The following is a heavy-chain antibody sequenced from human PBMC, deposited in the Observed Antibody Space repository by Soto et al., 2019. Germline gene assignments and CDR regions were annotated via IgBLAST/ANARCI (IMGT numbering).Heavy chain of an antibody. CDR1: GFTFSSYG. CDR2: ISYDGSSK. Sequence: QVQLVESGGGVVQPGRSLRLSCAASGFTFSSYGMHWVRQAPGKGLEWVAVISYDGSSKYYADSVKGRFTISRDNSKNTLYLQMNSLRAEDTAVYYCAKGWSGRYLDYWGQGTLVTVSS. CDR3: AKGWSGRYLDY. D-gene: IGHD3-3*01. J-gene: IGHJ4*02. V-gene: IGHV3-30*18.